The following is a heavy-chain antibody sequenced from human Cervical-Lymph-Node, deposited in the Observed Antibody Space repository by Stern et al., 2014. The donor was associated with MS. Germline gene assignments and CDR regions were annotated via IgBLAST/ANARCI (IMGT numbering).Heavy chain of an antibody. D-gene: IGHD7-27*01. CDR2: MNPDSGGT. CDR1: GYIFTSDD. Sequence: QMQLVESGAEVRKPGASVRLSCKASGYIFTSDDINWVRQASGQGLEWMGWMNPDSGGTGFEQKFRGRVTMTRDISTSTAYMELSSLTSEDTAVYYYTKAWGHWGQGTQVTVSS. CDR3: TKAWGH. J-gene: IGHJ1*01. V-gene: IGHV1-8*01.